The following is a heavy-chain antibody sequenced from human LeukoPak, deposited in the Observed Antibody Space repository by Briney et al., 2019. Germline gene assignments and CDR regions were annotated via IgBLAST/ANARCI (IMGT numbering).Heavy chain of an antibody. CDR1: GGSISSSSYY. CDR3: ARVAFWRGDHGYFDY. CDR2: IYYSGST. Sequence: SETLSLTCTVSGGSISSSSYYWGWIRQPPGKGLEWIGSIYYSGSTNYNPSLKSRVTISVDTSKNQFSLKLSSVTAADTAVYYCARVAFWRGDHGYFDYWGQGTLVTVSS. D-gene: IGHD3-3*01. V-gene: IGHV4-39*07. J-gene: IGHJ4*02.